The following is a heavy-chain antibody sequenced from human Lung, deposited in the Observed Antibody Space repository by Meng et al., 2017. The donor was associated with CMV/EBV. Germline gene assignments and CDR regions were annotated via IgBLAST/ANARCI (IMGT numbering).Heavy chain of an antibody. D-gene: IGHD2-15*01. CDR3: AREGEHCSGGSCYPAVFDY. J-gene: IGHJ4*02. CDR2: ISSRSSYI. Sequence: FSSYSMSWVRQAPGKGLEWVSSISSRSSYIYYADSVKGRFTISRDNAKNSLYLQMNSLRAEDTAVYYCAREGEHCSGGSCYPAVFDYWGQGTLVTVSS. CDR1: FSSYS. V-gene: IGHV3-21*01.